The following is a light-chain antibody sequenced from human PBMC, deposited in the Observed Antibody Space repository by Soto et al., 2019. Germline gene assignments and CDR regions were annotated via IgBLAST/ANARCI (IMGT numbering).Light chain of an antibody. CDR2: AAS. CDR3: QQSYSTPYT. J-gene: IGKJ2*01. CDR1: QTISSY. Sequence: DIQMTKSPSSLSASVGDRVTITCRASQTISSYLNWYQQKPGKAPKLLIYAASSLQSGVPSRFSGSGSGTDFTLTISRLQPEDVATYYCQQSYSTPYTFGQGTKLEIK. V-gene: IGKV1-39*01.